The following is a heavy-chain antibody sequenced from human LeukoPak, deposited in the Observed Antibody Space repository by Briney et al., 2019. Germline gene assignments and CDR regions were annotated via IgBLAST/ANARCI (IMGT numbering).Heavy chain of an antibody. Sequence: SETLSLTCTVSGGSISSYYWSWIRQPPGKGLEWIGYIYHSGSTNYNPSLKSRVTISVDTSKNQFSLKLSSVTAADTAVYYCARAYGSGVYYYYGMDVWGQGTTVTVSS. V-gene: IGHV4-59*08. CDR3: ARAYGSGVYYYYGMDV. CDR1: GGSISSYY. J-gene: IGHJ6*02. CDR2: IYHSGST. D-gene: IGHD3-10*01.